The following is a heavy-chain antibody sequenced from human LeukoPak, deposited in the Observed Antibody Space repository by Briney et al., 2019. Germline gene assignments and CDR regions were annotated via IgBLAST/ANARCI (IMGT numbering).Heavy chain of an antibody. CDR3: ARERYYYDSSGYYTAFDI. V-gene: IGHV4-61*01. CDR2: IYYSGST. D-gene: IGHD3-22*01. J-gene: IGHJ3*02. CDR1: GGSVSSGSYY. Sequence: PSETLSLTCTVSGGSVSSGSYYWSWIRQPPGKGLEWSGYIYYSGSTNYNPSLKSRVTISVDTSKNQFSLKLSSVTAADTAVYYCARERYYYDSSGYYTAFDIWGQGTMVTVSS.